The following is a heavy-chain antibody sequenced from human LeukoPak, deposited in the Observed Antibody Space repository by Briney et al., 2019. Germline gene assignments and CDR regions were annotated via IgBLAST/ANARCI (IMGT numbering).Heavy chain of an antibody. CDR3: ARWDYGDPFDY. D-gene: IGHD4/OR15-4a*01. CDR2: IYRDGNT. J-gene: IGHJ4*02. V-gene: IGHV3-53*01. CDR1: GFAVSSNY. Sequence: PGGSLRLSCAVSGFAVSSNYMSWVRQAPGKGLEWVSVIYRDGNTYYEDSVKGRFTISRDNSNNTLYLRMNSLRAEDTAVYYCARWDYGDPFDYWGQGTLVTVSS.